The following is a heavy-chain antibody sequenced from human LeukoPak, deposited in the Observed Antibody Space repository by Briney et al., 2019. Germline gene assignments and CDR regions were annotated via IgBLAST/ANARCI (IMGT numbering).Heavy chain of an antibody. J-gene: IGHJ5*02. V-gene: IGHV3-23*01. D-gene: IGHD6-6*01. CDR2: ISGTGGTT. Sequence: GGSLRLSCAASGFTFSNYAMSWVRQAPGKGLEWVSGISGTGGTTYYVDSVKGRFTISRDNSKNTLFLQMNSLRADDTAMYYCAKSSPRPGDRWGQGTLVIVSS. CDR3: AKSSPRPGDR. CDR1: GFTFSNYA.